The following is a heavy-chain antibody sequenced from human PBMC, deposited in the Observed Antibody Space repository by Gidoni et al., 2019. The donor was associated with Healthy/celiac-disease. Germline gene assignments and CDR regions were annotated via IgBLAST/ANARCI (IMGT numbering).Heavy chain of an antibody. CDR1: GFTFSSYA. V-gene: IGHV3-30-3*01. Sequence: QVQLVESGGGVVPPGRSLRLSFAASGFTFSSYAMHWVRQAPGKGLGWVAVISYDGSNKYYADSVKGRFTISRDNSKNTLYLQMNSLRAEDTAVYYCARDFPGRLQSGLGFDLWGRGTLVTVSS. J-gene: IGHJ2*01. CDR2: ISYDGSNK. D-gene: IGHD3-3*01. CDR3: ARDFPGRLQSGLGFDL.